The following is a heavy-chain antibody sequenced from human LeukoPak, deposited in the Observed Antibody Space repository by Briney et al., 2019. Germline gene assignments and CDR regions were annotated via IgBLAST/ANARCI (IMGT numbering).Heavy chain of an antibody. CDR2: ISGSGTYM. CDR1: GFTFSNYW. CDR3: AREIAAAGIDS. V-gene: IGHV3-21*01. Sequence: GGSLRLSCAASGFTFSNYWMGWVRQAPGKGLEWVSSISGSGTYMFYADSVKGRFTISRDNAKNSLFLQMNSLRAEDTAVYYCAREIAAAGIDSWGQGTLVTVSS. D-gene: IGHD6-13*01. J-gene: IGHJ4*02.